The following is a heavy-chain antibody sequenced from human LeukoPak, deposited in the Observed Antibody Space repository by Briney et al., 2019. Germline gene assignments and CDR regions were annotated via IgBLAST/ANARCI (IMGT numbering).Heavy chain of an antibody. J-gene: IGHJ4*02. CDR1: GGSINSGGYY. CDR2: IYNSGTT. Sequence: SETLSLTCTVSGGSINSGGYYWNWIRQHPGKGLEWIGYIYNSGTTDYNPSLRSRVTISADTSKNQFSLKLTSVTAADTAVYYCARDRGGGYNQDGFIFWGQGTLVTVSS. D-gene: IGHD5-24*01. CDR3: ARDRGGGYNQDGFIF. V-gene: IGHV4-31*03.